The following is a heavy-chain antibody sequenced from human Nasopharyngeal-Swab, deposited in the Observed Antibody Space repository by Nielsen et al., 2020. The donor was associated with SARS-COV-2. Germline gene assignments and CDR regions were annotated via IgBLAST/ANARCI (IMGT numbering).Heavy chain of an antibody. CDR3: ARNDSSGYGY. Sequence: WVRQAPGQGLEWMGRINPNSGGTHYAQKFQGMVTMTRDTSISTAYKELSRLISDDTAVYYCARNDSSGYGYWGQGTLVTVSS. J-gene: IGHJ4*02. CDR2: INPNSGGT. D-gene: IGHD3-22*01. V-gene: IGHV1-2*06.